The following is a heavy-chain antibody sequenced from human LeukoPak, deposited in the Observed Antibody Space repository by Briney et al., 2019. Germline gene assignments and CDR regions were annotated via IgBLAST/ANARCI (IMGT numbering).Heavy chain of an antibody. CDR2: IYPRDGST. J-gene: IGHJ4*02. CDR1: GYTFTSNY. Sequence: ALVKVSCKASGYTFTSNYIHWVRQAPGQGLEWMGMIYPRDGSTSYAQKFQGRVTVTRDTSTSTVHMELSGLRSEDTAVYYCARDQEGFDYWGQGTLVTVSS. CDR3: ARDQEGFDY. V-gene: IGHV1-46*01.